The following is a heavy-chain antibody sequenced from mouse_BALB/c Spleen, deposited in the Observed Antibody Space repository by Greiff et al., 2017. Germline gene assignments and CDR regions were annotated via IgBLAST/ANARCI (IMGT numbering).Heavy chain of an antibody. Sequence: EVKLVESGRGLVQPGGSLSLSCVASGFTFSNYWMNWVRQSPETGLEWVAEIRLKSNNYATHYAVSVKGRFTISRDDSKSSVYLQMNNLRAEDNGNEYDSRREDRDGDAMDYGGEGTTVTVSA. CDR3: SRREDRDGDAMDY. J-gene: IGHJ4*01. CDR2: IRLKSNNYAT. CDR1: GFTFSNYW. V-gene: IGHV6-6*02. D-gene: IGHD2-14*01.